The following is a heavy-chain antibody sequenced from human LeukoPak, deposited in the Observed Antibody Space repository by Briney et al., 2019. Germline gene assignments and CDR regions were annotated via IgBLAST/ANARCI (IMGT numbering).Heavy chain of an antibody. J-gene: IGHJ3*02. CDR2: ISKDGSMR. V-gene: IGHV3-30*04. CDR3: AGEKFDI. Sequence: GGSLRVSCAAFGFSFTKYAMDWVRQAPGKGLEWVAIISKDGSMRYYADSVKGRFTVSRDNSNNAVYLQMNSLKSEDTAVYYCAGEKFDIWGQGTMVTVSA. CDR1: GFSFTKYA.